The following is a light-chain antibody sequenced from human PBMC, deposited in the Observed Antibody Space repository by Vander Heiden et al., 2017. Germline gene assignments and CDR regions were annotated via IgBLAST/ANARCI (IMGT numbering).Light chain of an antibody. V-gene: IGKV1-5*02. Sequence: DIQMTQSPSALSASVVDRGTIICRATKSIARWLSWYQQKPVKGANRLIYDAVCSESGVPFRFSGSGYGIAFTITSRRRQDEAFYNYYYQQDNSSITFGGGTKVEI. CDR1: KSIARW. CDR3: QQDNSSIT. J-gene: IGKJ4*01. CDR2: DAV.